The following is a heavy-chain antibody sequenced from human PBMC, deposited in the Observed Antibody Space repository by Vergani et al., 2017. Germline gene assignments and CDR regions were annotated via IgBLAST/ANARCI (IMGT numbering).Heavy chain of an antibody. CDR3: ATVQLLWFGELLGIDY. Sequence: QVQLVQSGAEVKKPGASVKVSCKASGYTFTSYGISWVRQAHGQGLEWMGWISAYNGNTNYAQKLQGRVTMTTDTSTSTAYMELRSLRSDDTAVYYCATVQLLWFGELLGIDYWGQGTLVTVSS. CDR2: ISAYNGNT. D-gene: IGHD3-10*01. CDR1: GYTFTSYG. V-gene: IGHV1-18*01. J-gene: IGHJ4*02.